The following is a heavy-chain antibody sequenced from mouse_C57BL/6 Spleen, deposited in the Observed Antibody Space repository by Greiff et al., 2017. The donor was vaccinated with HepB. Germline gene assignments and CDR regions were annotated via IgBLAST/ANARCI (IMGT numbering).Heavy chain of an antibody. CDR3: ARTLGFTSSPFAY. Sequence: VQLQQPGAELVKPGASVKLSCKASGYTFTSYWMQWVKQRPGQGLEWIGEIDPSDSYTNYNQKFKGKATLTVDTSSSTAYMQLSSLTSEDSAVYYCARTLGFTSSPFAYWGQGTLVTVSA. J-gene: IGHJ3*01. CDR2: IDPSDSYT. V-gene: IGHV1-50*01. D-gene: IGHD1-1*01. CDR1: GYTFTSYW.